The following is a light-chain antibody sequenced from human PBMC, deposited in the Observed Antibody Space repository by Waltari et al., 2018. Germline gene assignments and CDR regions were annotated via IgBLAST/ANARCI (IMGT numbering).Light chain of an antibody. CDR2: DAS. V-gene: IGKV3-11*01. J-gene: IGKJ4*01. CDR1: QSISSF. CDR3: QQRAHWPLT. Sequence: DTVLTQSPVTLAFSPGETATLSCRASQSISSFLAWYQQKPGQSPRLIIYDASHRATGIPARFSGTGSGTDFTLTIDHLEPDDFAVYYCQQRAHWPLTFGGGTKVEV.